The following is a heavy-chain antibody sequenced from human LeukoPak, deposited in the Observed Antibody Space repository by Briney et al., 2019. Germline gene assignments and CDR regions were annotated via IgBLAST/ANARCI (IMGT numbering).Heavy chain of an antibody. V-gene: IGHV3-21*01. Sequence: AGGSLRLSCAASGFTFSSYNMNWVRQAPGKGLQWVSSITSSRSYIYYGDSAKGRFTISRDNAKNSLFLQMNSLRAEDTAVYYCARVHSGSYSSGGYYYYMDVWGKGTTVTVSS. CDR3: ARVHSGSYSSGGYYYYMDV. CDR2: ITSSRSYI. D-gene: IGHD1-26*01. CDR1: GFTFSSYN. J-gene: IGHJ6*03.